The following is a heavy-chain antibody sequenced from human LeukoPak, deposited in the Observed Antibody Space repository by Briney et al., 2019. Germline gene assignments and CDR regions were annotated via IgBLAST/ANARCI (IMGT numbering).Heavy chain of an antibody. D-gene: IGHD2-2*01. CDR3: ARALRYCSSTSCRNWFDP. CDR2: ISASGRS. CDR1: GASISYYY. V-gene: IGHV4-4*07. J-gene: IGHJ5*02. Sequence: PSETLSLTCTVSGASISYYYWTWIRQPAGKGLEWIGRISASGRSNHNPSLSSRVTISVDTSKNQFSLKLSSVTAADTAVYYCARALRYCSSTSCRNWFDPWGQGTLVTVSS.